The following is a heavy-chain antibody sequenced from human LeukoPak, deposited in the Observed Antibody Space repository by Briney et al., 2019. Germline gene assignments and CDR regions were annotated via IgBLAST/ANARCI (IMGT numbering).Heavy chain of an antibody. CDR2: IYSGGST. CDR3: ARVPYYGSGSYLDY. CDR1: GFTVSSNY. V-gene: IGHV3-53*01. D-gene: IGHD3-10*01. Sequence: AGGSLRLSCAASGFTVSSNYMSWVRQAPAKGLEWVSVIYSGGSTYYADSVKGRFTISRDNSKNTLYLQMNSLRAEDTAVYYCARVPYYGSGSYLDYWGQGTLVTVSS. J-gene: IGHJ4*02.